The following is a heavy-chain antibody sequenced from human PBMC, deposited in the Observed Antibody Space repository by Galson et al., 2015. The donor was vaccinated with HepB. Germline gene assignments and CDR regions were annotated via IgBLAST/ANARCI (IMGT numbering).Heavy chain of an antibody. V-gene: IGHV5-51*01. CDR2: IYPGDSDT. J-gene: IGHJ6*02. CDR1: GYSFTSYW. D-gene: IGHD3-9*01. CDR3: ARLHYDILTGYGGRGMDV. Sequence: QSGAEVKKPGESLKISCKGSGYSFTSYWIGWVRQMPGKGLEWMGIIYPGDSDTRYSPSFQGQVTISADKSISTAYLQWSSPKASGTAMYYCARLHYDILTGYGGRGMDVWGQGTTVTVSS.